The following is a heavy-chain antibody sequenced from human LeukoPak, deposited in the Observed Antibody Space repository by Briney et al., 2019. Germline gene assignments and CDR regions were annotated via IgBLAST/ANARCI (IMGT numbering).Heavy chain of an antibody. CDR2: INPSGGTT. D-gene: IGHD3-16*01. CDR1: GYTFTGYY. V-gene: IGHV1-46*01. J-gene: IGHJ4*02. CDR3: ARGWGRNGYFDY. Sequence: ASVKVSCKASGYTFTGYYMHWVRQAPGQGLEWMGIINPSGGTTNYAQEFQGRVTMTRDMSTSTVYMELSSLRSEDTAVYYCARGWGRNGYFDYWGQGTLVTVSS.